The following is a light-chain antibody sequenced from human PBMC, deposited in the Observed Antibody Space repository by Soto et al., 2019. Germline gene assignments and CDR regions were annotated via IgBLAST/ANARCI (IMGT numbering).Light chain of an antibody. Sequence: DIQMTQSPSTRSASVGDRVTITCRASQSISSWLAWYQQKPGKAPKLLIYKASSLESGVPSRFSGSGSGTEFTLTISSLQPDDFATYYCQQYNSYSPRLTFGGGTKVEIK. J-gene: IGKJ4*01. CDR1: QSISSW. CDR3: QQYNSYSPRLT. V-gene: IGKV1-5*03. CDR2: KAS.